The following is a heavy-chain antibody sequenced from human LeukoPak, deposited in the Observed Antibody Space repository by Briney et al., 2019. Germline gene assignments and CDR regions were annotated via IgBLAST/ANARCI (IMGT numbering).Heavy chain of an antibody. CDR3: ARDNQAVAGTEEYPLGFDY. CDR2: IYYSGST. Sequence: SETLSLTCTVSGGSISSSSYYWGWIRQPPGKGLEWIGSIYYSGSTYYNPSLKSRVTISVDTSKNQFSLKLSSVTAADTAVYYCARDNQAVAGTEEYPLGFDYWGQGTLVTVSS. J-gene: IGHJ4*02. V-gene: IGHV4-39*07. D-gene: IGHD6-19*01. CDR1: GGSISSSSYY.